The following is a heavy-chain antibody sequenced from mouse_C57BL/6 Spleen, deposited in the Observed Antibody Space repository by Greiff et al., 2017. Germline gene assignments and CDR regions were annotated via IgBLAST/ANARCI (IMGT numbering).Heavy chain of an antibody. CDR2: INPYNGGT. CDR1: GYTFTDYY. Sequence: VQLQQSGPVLVKPGASVKMSCKASGYTFTDYYMNWVKQSHGKSLEWIGVINPYNGGTSYNQKFKGKATLTVDKSSSTAYMELNSLTSEDSAVYYCARGPDGYWFAYWGQGTLVTVSA. D-gene: IGHD2-3*01. J-gene: IGHJ3*01. CDR3: ARGPDGYWFAY. V-gene: IGHV1-19*01.